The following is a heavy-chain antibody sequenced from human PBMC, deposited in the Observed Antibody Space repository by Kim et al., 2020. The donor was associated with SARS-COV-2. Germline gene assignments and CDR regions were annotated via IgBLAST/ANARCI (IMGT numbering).Heavy chain of an antibody. D-gene: IGHD6-13*01. J-gene: IGHJ5*02. CDR3: ARDAGSSWYRNWFDP. CDR2: INSDGSST. CDR1: GFTFSSYW. V-gene: IGHV3-74*01. Sequence: GGSLRLFCAASGFTFSSYWMQWVRQAPGKGLVWVSRINSDGSSTSYADSVKGRFTISRDNAKNTLYLQMNSLRAEDTAVYYCARDAGSSWYRNWFDPWGQGTLVTVSS.